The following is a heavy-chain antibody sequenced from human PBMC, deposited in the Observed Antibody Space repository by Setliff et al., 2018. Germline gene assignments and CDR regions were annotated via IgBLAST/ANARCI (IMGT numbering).Heavy chain of an antibody. CDR2: IYTSGST. J-gene: IGHJ4*02. CDR3: ARSFSRREKFLLDY. CDR1: GGSISSGSYY. V-gene: IGHV4-61*02. Sequence: TLSLTCTVSGGSISSGSYYWSWIRQPAGKGLEWIGRIYTSGSTNYNPSLKSRVTISVDTSKNQFSLKVSSVTAADTAVYYCARSFSRREKFLLDYWGQGALVTVSS.